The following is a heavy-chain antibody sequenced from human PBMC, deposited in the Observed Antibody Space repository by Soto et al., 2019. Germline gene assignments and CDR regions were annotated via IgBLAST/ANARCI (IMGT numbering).Heavy chain of an antibody. J-gene: IGHJ3*02. CDR3: ARFQPRGYCSGGSCYPYDAFDI. CDR2: IKQDGSEK. Sequence: GGSLRLSCAASGFTFSSYWMSWVRQAPGKGLEWVANIKQDGSEKYYVDSVKGRFTISRDNAKNSLYLQMNSLRAEDTAVYYCARFQPRGYCSGGSCYPYDAFDIWGQGTMVTVSS. D-gene: IGHD2-15*01. CDR1: GFTFSSYW. V-gene: IGHV3-7*01.